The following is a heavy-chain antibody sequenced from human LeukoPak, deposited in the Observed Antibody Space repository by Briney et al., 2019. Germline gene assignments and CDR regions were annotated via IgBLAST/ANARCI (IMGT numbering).Heavy chain of an antibody. D-gene: IGHD3-10*01. CDR3: ARTYDSGSYFFDY. V-gene: IGHV4-59*01. CDR2: IYYDGST. J-gene: IGHJ4*02. CDR1: GGSISSYY. Sequence: SETLSLTCTASGGSISSYYWSGIRQPPGKGLEWIGYIYYDGSTNYNPSLKSRVTMSPDTSKNQFSLKLSSVTAADTAVYYCARTYDSGSYFFDYWGQGTLVTVSS.